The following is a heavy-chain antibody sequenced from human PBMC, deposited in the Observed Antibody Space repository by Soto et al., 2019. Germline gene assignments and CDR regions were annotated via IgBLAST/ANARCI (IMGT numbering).Heavy chain of an antibody. CDR2: INPNSGGT. J-gene: IGHJ6*02. Sequence: ASVKVSCKASGYTFTGYYMHWVRQAPGQGLEWMGWINPNSGGTNYAQKFQGWVTMTRDTCFSTAYMELSRLRSDDTAVYYCARVSDSCSSTGCYESYYYGMGVWGHGTTVTVS. V-gene: IGHV1-2*04. D-gene: IGHD2-2*01. CDR3: ARVSDSCSSTGCYESYYYGMGV. CDR1: GYTFTGYY.